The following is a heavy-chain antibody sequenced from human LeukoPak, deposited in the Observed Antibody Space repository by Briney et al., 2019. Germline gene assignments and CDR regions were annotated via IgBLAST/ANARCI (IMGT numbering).Heavy chain of an antibody. CDR1: GFTFSSYS. CDR3: GRVGSGGTREDTLDI. CDR2: IGSSSSHI. D-gene: IGHD1-26*01. J-gene: IGHJ3*02. V-gene: IGHV3-21*01. Sequence: GGSLRLSCAASGFTFSSYSMNWVRQTPGQGLEWVSSIGSSSSHIYYADSVKGRFTISRDNAKNSLYLQMNSLRAEDTAVYYCGRVGSGGTREDTLDIWGQGTMVSVSS.